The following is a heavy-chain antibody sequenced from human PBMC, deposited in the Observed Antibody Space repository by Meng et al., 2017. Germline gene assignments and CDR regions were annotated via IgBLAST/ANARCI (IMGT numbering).Heavy chain of an antibody. D-gene: IGHD6-13*01. CDR1: GGACRGYY. J-gene: IGHJ4*02. CDR2: INHSGST. Sequence: QVPLRQWGAGLFKPSATLSLTCPVYGGACRGYYWGWIRQPPGKGLEWIGEINHSGSTNYNPSLKSRVTISVDTSKNQFSLKLSSVTAADTAVYYCARGPLVHQYFDYWGQGTLVTVSS. V-gene: IGHV4-34*01. CDR3: ARGPLVHQYFDY.